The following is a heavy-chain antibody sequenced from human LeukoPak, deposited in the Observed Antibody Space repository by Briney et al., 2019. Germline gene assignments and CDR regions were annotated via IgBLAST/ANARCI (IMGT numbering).Heavy chain of an antibody. CDR3: ARDPIYCSSTSCSRHFDY. J-gene: IGHJ4*02. CDR2: ISSSSSYI. D-gene: IGHD2-2*01. CDR1: GFTFSSYS. Sequence: GGSLRLSCAASGFTFSSYSMNWVRQAPGKGLEWVSSISSSSSYIYYADSVKGRFTISRDNAKNTLYLQMNSLRAEDTAVYYCARDPIYCSSTSCSRHFDYWGQGTLVTVSS. V-gene: IGHV3-21*01.